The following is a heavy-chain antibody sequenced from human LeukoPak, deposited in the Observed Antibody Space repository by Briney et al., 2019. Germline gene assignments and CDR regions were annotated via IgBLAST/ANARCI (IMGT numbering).Heavy chain of an antibody. Sequence: PGGSLRLSCVASGFTFGKYWMSWVRQAPGKGLEWVANIKLDGSEKNYVDSVKGRFTISGDNTKNSLYLQMNSRRVEDTAVFYCARDQYDTWSRRGNFDSWGQGTLVIVSS. D-gene: IGHD3-3*01. CDR2: IKLDGSEK. J-gene: IGHJ4*02. CDR1: GFTFGKYW. V-gene: IGHV3-7*03. CDR3: ARDQYDTWSRRGNFDS.